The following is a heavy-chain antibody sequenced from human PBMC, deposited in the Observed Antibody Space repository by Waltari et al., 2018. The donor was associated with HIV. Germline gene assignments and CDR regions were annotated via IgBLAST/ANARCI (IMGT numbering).Heavy chain of an antibody. CDR1: GITASSNH. D-gene: IGHD3-3*01. CDR3: ARARTYYDFWSGNYSPDYFDY. V-gene: IGHV3-53*01. Sequence: EVQLVESGGGLIQPGGSMRLSCAASGITASSNHMTWVRQGPGKGLKWVAVIYSGGSTYYADSVKGRFTISRDNSKNALYLQMNSLRAEDTAVYYCARARTYYDFWSGNYSPDYFDYWGQGTLITVSS. J-gene: IGHJ4*02. CDR2: IYSGGST.